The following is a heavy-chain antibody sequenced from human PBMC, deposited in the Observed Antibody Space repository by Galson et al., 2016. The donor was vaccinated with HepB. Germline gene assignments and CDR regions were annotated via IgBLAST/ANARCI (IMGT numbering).Heavy chain of an antibody. CDR1: GFTFSSYG. CDR2: ISYDGSNK. CDR3: AKEGIAAAGPFDY. D-gene: IGHD6-13*01. J-gene: IGHJ4*02. V-gene: IGHV3-30*18. Sequence: SLRLSCAASGFTFSSYGMHWVRQAPGEGLEWVAVISYDGSNKYYADSVKGRFTISRDNSKNTLYLQMNSLRAEDTAVYYCAKEGIAAAGPFDYWGQGTLVTVSS.